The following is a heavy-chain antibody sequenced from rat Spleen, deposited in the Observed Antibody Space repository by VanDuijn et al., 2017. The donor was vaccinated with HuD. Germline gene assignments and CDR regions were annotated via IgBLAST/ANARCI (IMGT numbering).Heavy chain of an antibody. CDR3: TRDGGAHGWYFDF. D-gene: IGHD4-1*01. J-gene: IGHJ1*01. Sequence: EVQLVESGGGLVQPGRSMKLSCSASGFTFSDYYMAWVRQTPTKGLEWVASISTGGGNTYYRDSVKGRFTISRDNAKSTLYLQMNSLRSEDTATYYCTRDGGAHGWYFDFWGPGTMVTVSS. V-gene: IGHV5-25*01. CDR1: GFTFSDYY. CDR2: ISTGGGNT.